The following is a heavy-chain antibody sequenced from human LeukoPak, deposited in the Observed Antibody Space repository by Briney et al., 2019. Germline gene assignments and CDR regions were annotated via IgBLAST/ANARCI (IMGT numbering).Heavy chain of an antibody. CDR1: GFIFSTYA. V-gene: IGHV3-7*01. D-gene: IGHD1/OR15-1a*01. Sequence: PGGSLRLSCAASGFIFSTYAMTWVRQAPGKGLEWVANIKQDESEKYYVDSVKSRFTVSRDNPKNSLYLQMNSLRAEDTAVYYCARGGRTMNDYWGQGSLVTVSS. CDR3: ARGGRTMNDY. J-gene: IGHJ4*02. CDR2: IKQDESEK.